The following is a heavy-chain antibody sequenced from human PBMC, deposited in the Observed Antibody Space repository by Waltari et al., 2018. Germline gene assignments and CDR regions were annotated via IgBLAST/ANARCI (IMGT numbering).Heavy chain of an antibody. Sequence: QVQLQESGPGLVKPSQTLSLTCTVSGGSISSGSYYWSWIRQPAGKGLDWIGRIDTRGRPNYNPALKRPFTRSVETATNQFSLTLSAVTAADTAVYYCARDRSSWTYYYYMDVWGKGTTVTVSS. CDR2: IDTRGRP. V-gene: IGHV4-61*02. J-gene: IGHJ6*03. D-gene: IGHD6-13*01. CDR3: ARDRSSWTYYYYMDV. CDR1: GGSISSGSYY.